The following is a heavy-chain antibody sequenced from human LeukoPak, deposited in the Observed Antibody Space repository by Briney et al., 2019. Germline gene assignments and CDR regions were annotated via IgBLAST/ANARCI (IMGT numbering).Heavy chain of an antibody. D-gene: IGHD3-10*01. CDR3: TTMEWAH. J-gene: IGHJ4*02. CDR2: INSDGSST. V-gene: IGHV3-74*01. Sequence: GWSLRLSCAASGFTFSSYWMHWVRQAPGKGLVWVSLINSDGSSTTYADSVKGRFAISRDNAKNTLYLQMNGLRVEDTAVYYCTTMEWAHWGQGSLVTVSS. CDR1: GFTFSSYW.